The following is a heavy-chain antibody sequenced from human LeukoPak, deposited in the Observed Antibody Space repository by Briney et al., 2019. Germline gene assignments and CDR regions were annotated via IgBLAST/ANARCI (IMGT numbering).Heavy chain of an antibody. CDR2: IHCTGST. D-gene: IGHD2-2*01. CDR3: ARLSKDTVVLPAAMAHYFDY. CDR1: GGSISGYY. J-gene: IGHJ4*02. Sequence: SETLSLTCTVSGGSISGYYWSWIRQPPGKGLQFIGYIHCTGSTNYNPSLESRVTLSVDTSKNQFSLKLRSVTAADTAVYYCARLSKDTVVLPAAMAHYFDYWGQGTLVTVSS. V-gene: IGHV4-59*08.